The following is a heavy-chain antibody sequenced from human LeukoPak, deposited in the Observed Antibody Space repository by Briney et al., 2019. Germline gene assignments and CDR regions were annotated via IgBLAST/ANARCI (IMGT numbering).Heavy chain of an antibody. CDR1: GFTFSSYV. Sequence: GGSLRLPCAASGFTFSSYVMSWVRQAPGKGLEWVSSISGSGGSTYYADSVKGRFAISRDNSKNTVYLQMNSLRGEDTAIYYCAKDPLDNYGFNNWGQGTLVTVSS. CDR3: AKDPLDNYGFNN. J-gene: IGHJ4*02. D-gene: IGHD5-18*01. V-gene: IGHV3-23*01. CDR2: ISGSGGST.